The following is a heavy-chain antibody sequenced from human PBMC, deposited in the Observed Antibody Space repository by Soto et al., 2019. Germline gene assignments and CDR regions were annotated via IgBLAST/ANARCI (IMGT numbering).Heavy chain of an antibody. Sequence: TLSLTCNVSGGSVTGADYGNWIRQHPGKCLQWICSIHYRGSTYYNPSLKSRITISLERSNNQFSLNMSSVTAADTAVYYCARVRDSFGLDVWGQGTTGTVS. J-gene: IGHJ6*02. V-gene: IGHV4-31*03. CDR2: IHYRGST. CDR1: GGSVTGADY. D-gene: IGHD3-3*02. CDR3: ARVRDSFGLDV.